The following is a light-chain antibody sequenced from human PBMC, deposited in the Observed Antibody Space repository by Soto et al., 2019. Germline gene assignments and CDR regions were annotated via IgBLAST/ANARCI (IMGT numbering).Light chain of an antibody. J-gene: IGKJ4*01. V-gene: IGKV1-12*02. Sequence: DIQMTQSPSSVSASVGDRVTITCRASEDMSNWLAWYQQKPGKAPKLLIYAASSLQSEVPSRFSGSGSGTDFTLTISSLQPEDSATYYCQQAKSFPFTFGGGTKVEI. CDR2: AAS. CDR1: EDMSNW. CDR3: QQAKSFPFT.